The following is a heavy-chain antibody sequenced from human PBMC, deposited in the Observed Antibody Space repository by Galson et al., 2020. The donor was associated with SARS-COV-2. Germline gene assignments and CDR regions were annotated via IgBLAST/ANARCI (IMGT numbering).Heavy chain of an antibody. CDR2: IKQDGSEQ. D-gene: IGHD1-1*01. CDR3: ARDGSAGTTDY. V-gene: IGHV3-7*01. J-gene: IGHJ4*02. CDR1: GFTFSCYW. Sequence: GESLKISCAASGFTFSCYWMSWVRQAPGKGLQWVANIKQDGSEQYYEDSVKGRFTISRDNAKNSLYLQMNSLRADDTAVYYCARDGSAGTTDYWGQGTLVTV.